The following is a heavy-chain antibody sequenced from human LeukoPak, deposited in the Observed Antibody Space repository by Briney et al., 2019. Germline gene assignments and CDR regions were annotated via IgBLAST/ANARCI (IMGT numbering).Heavy chain of an antibody. J-gene: IGHJ4*02. D-gene: IGHD6-19*01. V-gene: IGHV1-18*01. CDR3: ALRAVAGTFDY. CDR2: ISAYNGNT. Sequence: ASVKVSCKASGGTFSSYAISWVRQAPGQGLEWMGWISAYNGNTNYAQKLQGRVTMTTDTSTSTAYMELRSLRSDDTAVYYCALRAVAGTFDYWGQGTLVTVSS. CDR1: GGTFSSYA.